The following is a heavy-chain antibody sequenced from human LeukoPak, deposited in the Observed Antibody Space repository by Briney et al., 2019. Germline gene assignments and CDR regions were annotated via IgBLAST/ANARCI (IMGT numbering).Heavy chain of an antibody. Sequence: GGSLRLSCAASGFVFDAYGMSCVRQVPGKGLEWVSTVNWNGDSAGYADYVKGRFTISRDNAKNSLYLQMNSLRAEDTALYYCAAEGKRITLIRGVITPIGYYYMDVWGKGTTVTVSS. CDR3: AAEGKRITLIRGVITPIGYYYMDV. J-gene: IGHJ6*03. V-gene: IGHV3-20*04. CDR1: GFVFDAYG. D-gene: IGHD3-10*01. CDR2: VNWNGDSA.